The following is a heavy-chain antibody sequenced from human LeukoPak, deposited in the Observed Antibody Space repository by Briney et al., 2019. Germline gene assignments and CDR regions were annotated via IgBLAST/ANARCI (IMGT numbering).Heavy chain of an antibody. CDR3: ARDGGSYYLYYFDY. V-gene: IGHV4-61*02. CDR2: IYTSGRT. Sequence: PSETLSLTCTVSGGSISSSSYYWSWIRQPAGKGLEWIGRIYTSGRTNYNPSLKSRVTMSVDTSKNQFSLKLSSVTAADTAVYYCARDGGSYYLYYFDYWGQGTLVTVSS. J-gene: IGHJ4*02. CDR1: GGSISSSSYY. D-gene: IGHD1-26*01.